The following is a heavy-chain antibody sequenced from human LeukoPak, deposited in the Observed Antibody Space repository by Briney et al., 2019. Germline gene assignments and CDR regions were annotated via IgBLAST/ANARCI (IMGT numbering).Heavy chain of an antibody. V-gene: IGHV3-21*01. D-gene: IGHD2-2*01. Sequence: GGSLRLSCAASGFTFSSYSMNWVRQAPGKGLEWVSSISSSSSYIYYADSVKGRFTVSRDNAKNSLYLQMNSLRAEDTAVYYCARVSGTSGPPTGFDPWGQGTLVTVSS. J-gene: IGHJ5*02. CDR2: ISSSSSYI. CDR1: GFTFSSYS. CDR3: ARVSGTSGPPTGFDP.